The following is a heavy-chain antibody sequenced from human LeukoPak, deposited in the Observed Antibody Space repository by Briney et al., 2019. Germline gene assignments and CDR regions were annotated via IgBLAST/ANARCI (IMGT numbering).Heavy chain of an antibody. CDR3: ARASRSYYYDSSGYGMDV. CDR1: GYTFTGYY. J-gene: IGHJ6*02. Sequence: GASVKISCKASGYTFTGYYMHWVRQAPGQGLEWMGWINPNSGGTNYAQKFQGRVTMTRGTSISTAYMELSRLRSDDTAVYYCARASRSYYYDSSGYGMDVWGQGTTVTVSS. V-gene: IGHV1-2*02. CDR2: INPNSGGT. D-gene: IGHD3-22*01.